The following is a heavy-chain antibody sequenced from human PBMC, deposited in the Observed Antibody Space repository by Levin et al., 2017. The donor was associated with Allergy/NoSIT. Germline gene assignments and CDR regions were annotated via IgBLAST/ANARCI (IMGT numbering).Heavy chain of an antibody. Sequence: GESLKISCQASGYIFTDYYIHWVRQAPGQGLEWVGIINPGGRSTSSAPVFQGRLTLTKDTSASTVYLELSSLRSEDTALYYCARGGEVRVPAYDYWGQGTLVAVSS. V-gene: IGHV1-46*03. CDR1: GYIFTDYY. CDR3: ARGGEVRVPAYDY. J-gene: IGHJ4*02. CDR2: INPGGRST. D-gene: IGHD2-21*02.